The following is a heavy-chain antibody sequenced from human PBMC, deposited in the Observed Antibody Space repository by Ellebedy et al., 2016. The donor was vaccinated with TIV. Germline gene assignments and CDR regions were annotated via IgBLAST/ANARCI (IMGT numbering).Heavy chain of an antibody. CDR1: GMTFSSYA. D-gene: IGHD3-3*02. J-gene: IGHJ4*02. Sequence: GESLKISCAASGMTFSSYAMTWVRQAPGKGLDWVSVITGGGDTYYADSVKGRFTISRDNSRSTLYLQMNSLRVDDTAVYYCAKGRISPDYWGQGTLVTVSS. V-gene: IGHV3-23*01. CDR2: ITGGGDT. CDR3: AKGRISPDY.